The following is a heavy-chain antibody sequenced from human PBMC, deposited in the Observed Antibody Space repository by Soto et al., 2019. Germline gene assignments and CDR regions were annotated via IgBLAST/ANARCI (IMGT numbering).Heavy chain of an antibody. D-gene: IGHD2-2*01. V-gene: IGHV4-59*12. CDR2: VHYSGRT. Sequence: SETLSLTCTVSGGSISTYYWSWIRQAPGKGLEWIGYVHYSGRTNHNPSLKSRVTISVDTSKNQFSLKLSSVTAADTAVYYCARGVDIVVVPAAFIDYWGQGTLVTAPQ. CDR3: ARGVDIVVVPAAFIDY. CDR1: GGSISTYY. J-gene: IGHJ4*02.